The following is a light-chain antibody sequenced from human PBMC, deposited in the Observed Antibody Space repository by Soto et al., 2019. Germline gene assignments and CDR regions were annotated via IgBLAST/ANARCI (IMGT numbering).Light chain of an antibody. CDR1: QSISTE. CDR2: SAS. Sequence: EIAMTQSPATLSVSPGERATLSCRASQSISTELAWYQQIPGQPPRLLIYSASTRAPGVPARFTGSGSGSEFTLTISGLQSEDFVIYYCQQGHNWPLTFGQGTRLEI. CDR3: QQGHNWPLT. V-gene: IGKV3-15*01. J-gene: IGKJ2*01.